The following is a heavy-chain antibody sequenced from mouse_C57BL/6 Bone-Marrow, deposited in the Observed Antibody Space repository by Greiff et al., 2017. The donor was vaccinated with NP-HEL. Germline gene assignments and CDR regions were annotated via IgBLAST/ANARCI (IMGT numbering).Heavy chain of an antibody. D-gene: IGHD1-1*01. V-gene: IGHV1-75*01. Sequence: QVQLQQSGPELVKPGASVKISCKASGYTFTDYYINWVKQRPGQGLEWIGWIFPGSGSTYYNEKFKGKATLTVDKSSSTAYMLLSSLTSEDSAVFFCARWYYGSSYNYAMDYWGQGTSVTASS. CDR2: IFPGSGST. CDR3: ARWYYGSSYNYAMDY. CDR1: GYTFTDYY. J-gene: IGHJ4*01.